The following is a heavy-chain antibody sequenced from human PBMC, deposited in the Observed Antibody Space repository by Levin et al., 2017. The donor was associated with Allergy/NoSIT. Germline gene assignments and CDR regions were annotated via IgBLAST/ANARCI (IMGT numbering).Heavy chain of an antibody. V-gene: IGHV3-48*01. Sequence: PGGSLRLSCAASGFNFRDDNGVTLREYGFNWVRQAPGKGLEWLSYIGPGSGSIYYADSVKGRFTISIDNAKNSLFLQMSSLRAEDTAVYYCVRDDTIVPGLRYCVWQHWGQGTLVTVSS. CDR2: IGPGSGSI. D-gene: IGHD3-9*01. J-gene: IGHJ1*01. CDR1: GFNFRDDNGVTLREYG. CDR3: VRDDTIVPGLRYCVWQH.